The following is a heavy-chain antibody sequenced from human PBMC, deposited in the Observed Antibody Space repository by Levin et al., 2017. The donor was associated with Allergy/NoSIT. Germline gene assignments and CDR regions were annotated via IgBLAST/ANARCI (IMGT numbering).Heavy chain of an antibody. CDR1: GFTVSSNY. Sequence: HAGGSLRLSCAASGFTVSSNYMSWVRQAPGKGLEWVSVIYSGGSTYYADSVKGRFTISRDNSKNTLYLQMNSLRAEDTAVYYCARAYTAMDYYFDYWGQGTLVTVSS. CDR2: IYSGGST. CDR3: ARAYTAMDYYFDY. V-gene: IGHV3-53*01. J-gene: IGHJ4*02. D-gene: IGHD5-18*01.